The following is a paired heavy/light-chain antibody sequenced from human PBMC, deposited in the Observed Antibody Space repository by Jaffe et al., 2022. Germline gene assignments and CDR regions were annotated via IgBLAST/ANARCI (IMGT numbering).Heavy chain of an antibody. Sequence: EVQLLESGGDVIQPGGSLRLSCTAAGFTFSRYTMSWVRQAPGKGLEWVSAITDSGGATSYADSVKGRFTISRDNSKNTLYLQMNSLRAEDTAIYYCAKGVSSEYRFDYWGQGTLVTVSS. V-gene: IGHV3-23*01. CDR2: ITDSGGAT. CDR3: AKGVSSEYRFDY. CDR1: GFTFSRYT. J-gene: IGHJ4*02. D-gene: IGHD6-19*01.
Light chain of an antibody. Sequence: DIVMTQSPDSLAVSLGERATINCKSSQSVLYSSNNKNYLAWYQQRPGQPPKVLINWASTRESGVPDRFSGSGSGTDFTLTISSLQAEDVAVYYCQQYYDNLRTFGPGTKVEIK. CDR1: QSVLYSSNNKNY. CDR3: QQYYDNLRT. J-gene: IGKJ1*01. V-gene: IGKV4-1*01. CDR2: WAS.